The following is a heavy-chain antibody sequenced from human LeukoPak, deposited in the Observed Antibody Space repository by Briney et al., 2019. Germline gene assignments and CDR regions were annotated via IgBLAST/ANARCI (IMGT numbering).Heavy chain of an antibody. Sequence: PGGSLRLSCAASGFTFSSYSMNWVRQAPGKGLEWVSYISSSGSTIYYADSVKGRFTISRDNAKNSLYLQMNSLRAEDTAVYYCARVLRDSSSWYYYYYGMDVWGQGTTVTVSS. CDR1: GFTFSSYS. CDR2: ISSSGSTI. J-gene: IGHJ6*02. CDR3: ARVLRDSSSWYYYYYGMDV. D-gene: IGHD6-13*01. V-gene: IGHV3-48*04.